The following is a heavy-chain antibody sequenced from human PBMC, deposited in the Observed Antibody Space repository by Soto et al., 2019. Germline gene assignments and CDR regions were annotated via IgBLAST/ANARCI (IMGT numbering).Heavy chain of an antibody. Sequence: EVQLLESGGGLVQPGGSLRLSCAASGFTFSSYSMNWVRQAPGKGLEWVSYISSSSSTIYYADSVKGRFTISRDNAKNSLYPQMNSLRAEATAVYYWARIGRLRWGDYWGQGTLVTVSS. J-gene: IGHJ4*02. CDR3: ARIGRLRWGDY. CDR2: ISSSSSTI. V-gene: IGHV3-48*01. CDR1: GFTFSSYS. D-gene: IGHD4-17*01.